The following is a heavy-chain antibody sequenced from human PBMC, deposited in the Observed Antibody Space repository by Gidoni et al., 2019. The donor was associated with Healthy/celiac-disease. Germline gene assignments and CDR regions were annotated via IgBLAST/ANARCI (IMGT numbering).Heavy chain of an antibody. Sequence: QVQLVESGGGVVQPGRSLRLSCAASGFTFSSYGMHWVRQAPGKGLEWVAVISYDGSNKYYADSVKGRFTISRDNSKNTLYLQMNSLRAEDTAVYYCAKAGYSGWYVGYHYYMDVWGKGTTVTVSS. J-gene: IGHJ6*03. D-gene: IGHD6-19*01. CDR1: GFTFSSYG. V-gene: IGHV3-30*18. CDR3: AKAGYSGWYVGYHYYMDV. CDR2: ISYDGSNK.